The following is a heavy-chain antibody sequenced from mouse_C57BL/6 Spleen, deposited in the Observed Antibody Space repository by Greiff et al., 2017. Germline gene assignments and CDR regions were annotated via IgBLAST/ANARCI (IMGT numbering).Heavy chain of an antibody. Sequence: VQLKQSVAELVKPGASVKLSCTASGFNIQDSYMHWVKQRTEQGLEWIGRIDPADGETKYAPKFQGKATIPADTSSNTAYLQLSSLTSEDTAVYYGDRGGDYSSSYSDYWGQGTTVTVSS. CDR3: DRGGDYSSSYSDY. V-gene: IGHV14-2*01. J-gene: IGHJ2*01. D-gene: IGHD1-1*01. CDR2: IDPADGET. CDR1: GFNIQDSY.